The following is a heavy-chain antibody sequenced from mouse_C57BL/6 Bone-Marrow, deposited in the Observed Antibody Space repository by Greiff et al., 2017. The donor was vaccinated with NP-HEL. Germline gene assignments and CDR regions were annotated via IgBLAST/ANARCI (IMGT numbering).Heavy chain of an antibody. J-gene: IGHJ2*01. CDR1: GYTFTSYW. V-gene: IGHV1-55*01. D-gene: IGHD4-1*01. CDR2: IYPGSGST. Sequence: QVQLQQPGAELVKPGASVKMSCKASGYTFTSYWITWVKQRPGQGLEWIGDIYPGSGSTNYNEKFKSKATMTVDTSSSTSYMQLSSLTAEDSAVYYCATGKCDYCGQGTTLTVSS. CDR3: ATGKCDY.